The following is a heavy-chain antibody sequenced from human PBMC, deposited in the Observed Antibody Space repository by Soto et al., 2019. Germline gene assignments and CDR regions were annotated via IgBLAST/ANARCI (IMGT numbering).Heavy chain of an antibody. V-gene: IGHV3-30-3*01. D-gene: IGHD5-18*01. CDR3: ARDRYSYGYFLPHYYYYGMDV. CDR2: ISYDGSNK. Sequence: PGGSLRLSCAASGFTFSSYAMHWVRQAPGKGLEWVAVISYDGSNKYYADSVKGRFTISRDNSKNTLYLQMNSLRAEDTAVYYCARDRYSYGYFLPHYYYYGMDVWGQGTTVTVSS. J-gene: IGHJ6*02. CDR1: GFTFSSYA.